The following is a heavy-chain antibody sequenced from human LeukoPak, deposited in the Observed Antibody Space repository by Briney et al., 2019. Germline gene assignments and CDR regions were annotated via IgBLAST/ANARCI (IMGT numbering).Heavy chain of an antibody. CDR3: ARDVPFYYDTGFDY. V-gene: IGHV3-7*01. J-gene: IGHJ4*02. CDR2: IKQDGSEK. D-gene: IGHD3-22*01. CDR1: GFTFSSYW. Sequence: GGSLRLSCAASGFTFSSYWMSWVRQAPGKGLEWVANIKQDGSEKYYVDSVKGRFTISRDNAKNSLYLQMNSLRAEDTAVYYCARDVPFYYDTGFDYWGQGTLVTVSS.